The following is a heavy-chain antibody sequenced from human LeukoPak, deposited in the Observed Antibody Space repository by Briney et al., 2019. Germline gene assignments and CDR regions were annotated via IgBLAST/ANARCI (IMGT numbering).Heavy chain of an antibody. J-gene: IGHJ4*02. CDR2: ISYDGSNK. CDR1: GFTFSSYG. CDR3: ARVAGGYSYGLDY. V-gene: IGHV3-30*03. D-gene: IGHD5-18*01. Sequence: GGSLRLSCAASGFTFSSYGMHWVRQAPGKGLEWVAVISYDGSNKYYADSVKGRFTISRDNSKNMLYLQMNSLRAEDTAVYYCARVAGGYSYGLDYWGQGTLVTVSS.